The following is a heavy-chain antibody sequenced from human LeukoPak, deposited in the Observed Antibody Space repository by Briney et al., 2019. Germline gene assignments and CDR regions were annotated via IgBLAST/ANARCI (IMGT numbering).Heavy chain of an antibody. Sequence: PGGSLRLSCAASGFTFSDYYIDWVRQAPGKGLEWVGRSRNKANGYTTEFGASVKGRFSISRDDSKDSVYLHMNSLKTGDTAVYYCARSPASGVNVFDVWGQGTMVTVSS. D-gene: IGHD1-26*01. CDR2: SRNKANGYTT. CDR3: ARSPASGVNVFDV. CDR1: GFTFSDYY. J-gene: IGHJ3*01. V-gene: IGHV3-72*01.